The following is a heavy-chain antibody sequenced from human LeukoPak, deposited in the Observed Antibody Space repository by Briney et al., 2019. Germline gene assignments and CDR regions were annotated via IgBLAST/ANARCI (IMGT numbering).Heavy chain of an antibody. CDR2: TYYSGST. Sequence: PSETLSLTCTVSGGSISSGDYYWSWIRQPPGKGLEWIGYTYYSGSTYYNPSLKSRVTISVDTSKNQFSLKLSSVTAADTAVYYCARRGYSGYDTDHFDYWGQGTLVTVSS. CDR3: ARRGYSGYDTDHFDY. J-gene: IGHJ4*02. CDR1: GGSISSGDYY. V-gene: IGHV4-30-4*01. D-gene: IGHD5-12*01.